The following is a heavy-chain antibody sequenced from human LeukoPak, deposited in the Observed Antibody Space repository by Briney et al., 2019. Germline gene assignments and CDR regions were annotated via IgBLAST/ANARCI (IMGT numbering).Heavy chain of an antibody. CDR2: IYYSGST. Sequence: SETLSLTCTVSGGSISSYYWSWIRQPPGKGLEWIGYIYYSGSTNYNPSLKSRVTISVDTSKNQFSLKLSSVTAADTAVYYCASTASDPFQFDYWGQGTLATVSS. J-gene: IGHJ4*02. CDR3: ASTASDPFQFDY. V-gene: IGHV4-59*01. CDR1: GGSISSYY. D-gene: IGHD2-21*02.